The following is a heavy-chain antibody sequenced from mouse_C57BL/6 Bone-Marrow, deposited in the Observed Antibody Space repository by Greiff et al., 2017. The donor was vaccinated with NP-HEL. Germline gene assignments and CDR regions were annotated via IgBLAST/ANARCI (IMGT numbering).Heavy chain of an antibody. CDR2: IDPSDSYT. J-gene: IGHJ3*01. Sequence: VQLQQPGAELVKPGASVTLSCKASGYTFTSYWMHWVKQRPGQGLEWIGEIDPSDSYTNYNQQFTGKSTLTVDKSSSTASMQLSSLTSEDSAVYYCARRRLAWFAYWGQGTLVTVSA. CDR3: ARRRLAWFAY. V-gene: IGHV1-69*01. D-gene: IGHD2-12*01. CDR1: GYTFTSYW.